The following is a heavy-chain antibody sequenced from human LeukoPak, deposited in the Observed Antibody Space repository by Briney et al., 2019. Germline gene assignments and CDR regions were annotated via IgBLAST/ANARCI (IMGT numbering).Heavy chain of an antibody. CDR1: GYTLTELS. CDR3: ATARRGITIFGVVIYGYYYYGMDV. V-gene: IGHV1-24*01. D-gene: IGHD3-3*01. CDR2: FDPEDGEA. J-gene: IGHJ6*02. Sequence: GASVKVSCKVSGYTLTELSMHWVRQAPGKGLEWMGGFDPEDGEAIYAQKFQGRVTMTEDTSTDTAYMELSSLRSEDTAVYYCATARRGITIFGVVIYGYYYYGMDVWGQGTTVTVSS.